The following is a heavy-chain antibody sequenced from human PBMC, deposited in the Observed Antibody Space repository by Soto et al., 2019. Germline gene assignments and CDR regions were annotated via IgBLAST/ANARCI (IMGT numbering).Heavy chain of an antibody. Sequence: HPGWSLRLSCAASGFTFSSYAMSLVRQAPGKGPEWVSAISGSGGSTYYADSVKGRFTISRDNSKNTLYLQMNSLRAEDTAVYYCAKPGASSGRNYYYGMEVWGKGTKVTVSS. CDR3: AKPGASSGRNYYYGMEV. D-gene: IGHD6-19*01. V-gene: IGHV3-23*01. J-gene: IGHJ6*04. CDR2: ISGSGGST. CDR1: GFTFSSYA.